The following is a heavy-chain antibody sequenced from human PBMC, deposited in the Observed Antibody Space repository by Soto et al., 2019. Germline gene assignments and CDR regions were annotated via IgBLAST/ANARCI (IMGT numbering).Heavy chain of an antibody. V-gene: IGHV3-30*03. CDR1: GFTFSTYG. Sequence: GGSLRLSCXASGFTFSTYGMHWVRQAPGKGLESVAVISYDGSKEYYADSVKGRFTISRDNSRNTLYLQMNSLRDEDTAVYYCAPDYLDSWGQGTLVTVSS. CDR3: APDYLDS. CDR2: ISYDGSKE. J-gene: IGHJ4*02.